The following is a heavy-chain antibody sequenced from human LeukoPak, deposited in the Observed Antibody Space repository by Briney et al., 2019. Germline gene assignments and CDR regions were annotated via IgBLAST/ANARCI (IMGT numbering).Heavy chain of an antibody. CDR2: IYYSGST. CDR1: GGSISSSTYY. V-gene: IGHV4-39*01. D-gene: IGHD6-19*01. J-gene: IGHJ4*02. CDR3: ASYSSGWYYLDY. Sequence: PSETLSLTCTVSGGSISSSTYYWAWIRQPPGKGLEWIGSIYYSGSTYYNPSLKRRVTISVDTSKNQFSLKLSSVTAADTAVYYCASYSSGWYYLDYWGQGTLATVSS.